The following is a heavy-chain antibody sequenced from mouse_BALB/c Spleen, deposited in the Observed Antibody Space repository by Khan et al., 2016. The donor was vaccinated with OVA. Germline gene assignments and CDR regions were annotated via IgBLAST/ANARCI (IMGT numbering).Heavy chain of an antibody. CDR2: INPSNGGT. CDR3: TRSRYGSFAY. CDR1: GYTFTSYY. D-gene: IGHD2-2*01. V-gene: IGHV1S81*02. Sequence: VQLQQSGAELVKPGASVKLSCKASGYTFTSYYMYWVKQRPGQGLEWIGEINPSNGGTNFNEKFKSKATLTVDKSSSTAYMQLSSLTYDDSAFYYCTRSRYGSFAYWGQGTLVTVSA. J-gene: IGHJ3*01.